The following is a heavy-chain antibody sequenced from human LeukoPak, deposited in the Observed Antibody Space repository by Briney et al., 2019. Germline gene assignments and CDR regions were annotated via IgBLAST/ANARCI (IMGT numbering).Heavy chain of an antibody. Sequence: GGSLRLSCAASGFTFSSYNMSWVSQAPGKGLEWVSAISNNGGYTYYADSVQGRFTISRDNSKSTLCLQTNSLRAEDTAVYYCAKQLGYCSDGSCYFPYWGQGTLVTVSS. CDR2: ISNNGGYT. J-gene: IGHJ4*02. V-gene: IGHV3-23*01. CDR3: AKQLGYCSDGSCYFPY. D-gene: IGHD2-15*01. CDR1: GFTFSSYN.